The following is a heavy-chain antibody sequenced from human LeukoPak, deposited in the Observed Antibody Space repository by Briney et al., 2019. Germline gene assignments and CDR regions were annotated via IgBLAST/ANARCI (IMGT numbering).Heavy chain of an antibody. Sequence: GGSLRLSCATSGFTFDDYAMHWVRQAPGKGLEWVSFISWDGVSKSYADSVKGRFTISRDNSKNSLSLQMNSLKTEDSALYYCAKVNGRALGYFDYWGQGALVTVSS. CDR1: GFTFDDYA. V-gene: IGHV3-43*02. CDR3: AKVNGRALGYFDY. D-gene: IGHD4/OR15-4a*01. J-gene: IGHJ4*02. CDR2: ISWDGVSK.